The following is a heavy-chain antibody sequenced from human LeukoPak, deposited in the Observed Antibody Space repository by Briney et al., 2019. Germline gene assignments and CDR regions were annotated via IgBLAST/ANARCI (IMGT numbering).Heavy chain of an antibody. CDR1: GGTFSSYA. Sequence: ASVKVSCKASGGTFSSYAISWVRQTPGQGLEWMGRIIPIFGTANYAQKFQGRVTITTDESTSTAYMELSSLRSEDTAVYYCARSIYGDYGWFGPWGQGTLVTVSS. D-gene: IGHD4-17*01. V-gene: IGHV1-69*05. CDR2: IIPIFGTA. CDR3: ARSIYGDYGWFGP. J-gene: IGHJ5*02.